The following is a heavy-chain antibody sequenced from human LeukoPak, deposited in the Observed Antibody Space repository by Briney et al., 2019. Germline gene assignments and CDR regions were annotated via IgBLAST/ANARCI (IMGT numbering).Heavy chain of an antibody. CDR1: GGSISSPNSY. CDR3: ARRVVAGTTVDF. Sequence: PSETLSLTCTVSGGSISSPNSYWGWLRQPPGKGLEWIGSIFYDGTTYYNPSLKSRVTNSVDTSKSQFSLTLRSVTAADTAVYYCARRVVAGTTVDFWGQGNLVTVSS. J-gene: IGHJ4*02. V-gene: IGHV4-39*01. D-gene: IGHD6-19*01. CDR2: IFYDGTT.